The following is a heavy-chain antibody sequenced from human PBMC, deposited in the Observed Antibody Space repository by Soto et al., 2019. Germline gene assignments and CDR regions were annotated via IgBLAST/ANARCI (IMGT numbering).Heavy chain of an antibody. Sequence: PGGSLRLSCEGSGFSFPDYDMNWVRQTPGKGLVWVSRINTDGSSTTYADSVKGRFTISRDNAKNTLYLQMDSLRAEDTGVYYCTRDPGAYSSTWSFYFDSWGQGTLVTVSS. V-gene: IGHV3-74*01. J-gene: IGHJ4*02. D-gene: IGHD6-13*01. CDR2: INTDGSST. CDR3: TRDPGAYSSTWSFYFDS. CDR1: GFSFPDYD.